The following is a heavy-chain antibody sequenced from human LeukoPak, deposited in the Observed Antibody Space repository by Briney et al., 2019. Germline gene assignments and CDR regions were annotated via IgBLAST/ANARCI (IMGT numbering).Heavy chain of an antibody. J-gene: IGHJ6*02. CDR2: ISGSGGAGT. CDR1: GFTFSSYA. D-gene: IGHD1-26*01. V-gene: IGHV3-23*01. CDR3: VKDRGGSPFYGMDV. Sequence: GGSLRLSCAGSGFTFSSYAMSWVRQAPGKGLEWVSTISGSGGAGTYYADSVKGWFTVSRDNSRNTLYLPMNSLRAEDTAVYYCVKDRGGSPFYGMDVWGQGATVTVSS.